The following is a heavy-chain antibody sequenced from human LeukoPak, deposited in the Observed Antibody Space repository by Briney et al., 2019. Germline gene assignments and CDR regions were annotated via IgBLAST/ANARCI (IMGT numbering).Heavy chain of an antibody. V-gene: IGHV3-23*01. D-gene: IGHD1-26*01. CDR2: INGSGGRT. CDR3: AKDRGLVGATPSNFDS. CDR1: GFTFDSYA. J-gene: IGHJ4*02. Sequence: GGPLRLPCVASGFTFDSYAMNWVRQAPGRGLEWVSGINGSGGRTYYAGSVKGRFNISRDNSKNKVYVQMNILRAEDTAIYYCAKDRGLVGATPSNFDSWGQGTLVTVSS.